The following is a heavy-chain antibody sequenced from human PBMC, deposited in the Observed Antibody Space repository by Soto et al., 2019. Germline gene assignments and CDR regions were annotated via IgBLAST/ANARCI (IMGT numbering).Heavy chain of an antibody. Sequence: SETLSLTCAVSGGSISSGGYSWSWIRQPPGKGLEWIGYIYHSGSTYYNPSLKSRVTISVDRSKNQFSLKLSSVTAADTAVYYCASSDYYDSSGYQTYFDYWGQGTLVTVS. V-gene: IGHV4-30-2*01. CDR3: ASSDYYDSSGYQTYFDY. J-gene: IGHJ4*02. CDR1: GGSISSGGYS. CDR2: IYHSGST. D-gene: IGHD3-22*01.